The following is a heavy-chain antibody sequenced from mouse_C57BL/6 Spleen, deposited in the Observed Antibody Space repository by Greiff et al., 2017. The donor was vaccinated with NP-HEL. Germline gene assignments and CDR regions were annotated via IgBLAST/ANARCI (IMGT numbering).Heavy chain of an antibody. D-gene: IGHD2-4*01. CDR3: ARERYDYWFAY. J-gene: IGHJ3*01. CDR1: GYTFRSYD. CDR2: IYPRDGST. Sequence: QVQLQQSGPELVKPGASVKLSCKASGYTFRSYDINWVKQRPGQGLEWIGWIYPRDGSTKYNEKFKGKATLTVDTSSSTAYMELHSLTSEDSAVYFCARERYDYWFAYWGQGTLVTVSA. V-gene: IGHV1-85*01.